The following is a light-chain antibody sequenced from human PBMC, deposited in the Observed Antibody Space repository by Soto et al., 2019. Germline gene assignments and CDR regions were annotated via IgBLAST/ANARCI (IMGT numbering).Light chain of an antibody. CDR1: QSVSSNN. CDR3: QQYGRSPFT. CDR2: GAS. J-gene: IGKJ3*01. Sequence: EIEMTQSPCTLSLSPGERATLSCRASQSVSSNNLAWYQQPPGHAPRVVIYGASIRATGIPERFSGSGSGTYFPLTISRLEHEDFAVYYCQQYGRSPFTFGPGTKVDIK. V-gene: IGKV3-20*01.